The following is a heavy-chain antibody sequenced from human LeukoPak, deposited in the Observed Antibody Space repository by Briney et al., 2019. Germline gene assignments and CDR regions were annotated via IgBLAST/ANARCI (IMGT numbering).Heavy chain of an antibody. CDR1: GYTFTSYS. J-gene: IGHJ3*02. CDR2: INPNGGST. V-gene: IGHV1-46*01. D-gene: IGHD3-16*02. Sequence: GASVKVSCKASGYTFTSYSMHWVRQAPGQGLEWMGIINPNGGSTIYAQKFQGRVTMTRDTSTSTVYMELSSLRSEDTAVYYCARPTYYYYVWGSYRYGAFDIWGQGTMVTVSS. CDR3: ARPTYYYYVWGSYRYGAFDI.